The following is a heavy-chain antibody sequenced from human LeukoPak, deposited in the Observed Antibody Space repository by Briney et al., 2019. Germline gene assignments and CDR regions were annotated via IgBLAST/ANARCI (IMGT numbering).Heavy chain of an antibody. CDR1: GGSISSGGYY. D-gene: IGHD5-12*01. V-gene: IGHV4-31*03. J-gene: IGHJ4*02. Sequence: TSETLSLTCTVSGGSISSGGYYWCWIRQHPGKGLEWIGYIYYSGSTYYNPSLKSRVTISVDTSKNQFSLKLSSVTAADTAVYYCARGFSGYETNFDYWGQGTLVTVSS. CDR3: ARGFSGYETNFDY. CDR2: IYYSGST.